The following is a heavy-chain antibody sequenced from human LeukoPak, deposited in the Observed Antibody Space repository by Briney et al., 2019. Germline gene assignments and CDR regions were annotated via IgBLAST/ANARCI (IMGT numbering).Heavy chain of an antibody. CDR1: GYTFTGYY. Sequence: ASVRVSCKASGYTFTGYYMHWVRQAPGQGLEWMGWINPNSGGTNYAQKFQGRVTMTRDTSISTAYMELSRLRSDDTAVYYCARDASITMVRGVIVDYWGQGTLVTVSS. J-gene: IGHJ4*02. CDR3: ARDASITMVRGVIVDY. D-gene: IGHD3-10*01. V-gene: IGHV1-2*02. CDR2: INPNSGGT.